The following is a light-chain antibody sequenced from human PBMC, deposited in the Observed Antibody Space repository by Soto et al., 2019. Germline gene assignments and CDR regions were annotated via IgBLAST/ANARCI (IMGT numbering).Light chain of an antibody. V-gene: IGLV1-47*01. J-gene: IGLJ1*01. CDR2: KNN. CDR1: SSNIGSNY. Sequence: QSVLTQPPSASGTPGQRVTISCSVSSSNIGSNYVYWYQLLPGTAPKLLIYKNNQRPSGVPDRFSGSKSGTSASLAISGLRSEDEADYYCATWDDSLSGYVVRTGTKLTVL. CDR3: ATWDDSLSGYV.